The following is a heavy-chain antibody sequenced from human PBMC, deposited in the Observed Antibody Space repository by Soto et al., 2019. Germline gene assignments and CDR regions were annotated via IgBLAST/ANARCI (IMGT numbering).Heavy chain of an antibody. V-gene: IGHV1-18*01. J-gene: IGHJ5*02. D-gene: IGHD2-15*01. CDR1: GYTFTSYG. CDR3: ARDLCSGGSCYIWGWFDP. CDR2: ISAYNGNT. Sequence: ASVKVSCKASGYTFTSYGISWVRQAPGQGLEWMGWISAYNGNTNYAQKLQGRVTMTTDTSTSTAYMELRSLRSDDTAVYYCARDLCSGGSCYIWGWFDPWGQGTLVTVSS.